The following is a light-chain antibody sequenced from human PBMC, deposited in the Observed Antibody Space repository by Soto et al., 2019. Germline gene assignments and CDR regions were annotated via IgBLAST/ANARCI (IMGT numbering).Light chain of an antibody. CDR2: DAS. CDR1: QSVGTN. V-gene: IGKV3-15*01. Sequence: EIVLTQSPGTLSLSPGERATLYCRASQSVGTNLAWYQQKPGQAPRLLIYDASTRATGIPVRFSGSGSGTEFTLTISSLQSEDFAVYYCQQYNNWPPITFGQGTRLEIK. CDR3: QQYNNWPPIT. J-gene: IGKJ5*01.